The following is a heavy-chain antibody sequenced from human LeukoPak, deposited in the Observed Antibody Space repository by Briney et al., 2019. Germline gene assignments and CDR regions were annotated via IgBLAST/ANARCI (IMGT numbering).Heavy chain of an antibody. J-gene: IGHJ4*02. CDR3: ARVGGYSYGYSFDY. D-gene: IGHD5-18*01. CDR1: GGSFSGYY. CDR2: INHSGST. Sequence: SETLSLTRAVYGGSFSGYYWSWIRQPPGKGLEWIGEINHSGSTNYNPSLKSRVTISVDTSKNQFSLKLSSVTAADTAVYYCARVGGYSYGYSFDYWGQGTLVTVSS. V-gene: IGHV4-34*01.